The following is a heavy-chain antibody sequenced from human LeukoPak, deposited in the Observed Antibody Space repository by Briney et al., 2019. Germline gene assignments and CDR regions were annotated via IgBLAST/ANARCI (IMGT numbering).Heavy chain of an antibody. CDR3: ARGWADTAVVPGGIFFDY. Sequence: SETLSLTCAVYGGSFSGYYWSWIRQPPGKGLEWIGEINHSGSTNYNPSLKSRVTISVDTSKNQFSLKLSSVTAADTAVYYCARGWADTAVVPGGIFFDYWGREPWSPSPQ. V-gene: IGHV4-34*01. J-gene: IGHJ4*02. D-gene: IGHD5-18*01. CDR1: GGSFSGYY. CDR2: INHSGST.